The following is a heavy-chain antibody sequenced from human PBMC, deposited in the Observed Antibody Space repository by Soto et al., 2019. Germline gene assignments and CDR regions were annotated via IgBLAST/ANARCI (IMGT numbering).Heavy chain of an antibody. CDR2: ISYDGSNK. V-gene: IGHV3-30-3*01. D-gene: IGHD2-15*01. CDR3: ARDCSGGRISYYYYGMDV. J-gene: IGHJ6*02. Sequence: PGGSLRLSCAASGFTFSSYAMHWVRQAPGKGLEWVAVISYDGSNKYYADSVKGRFTISRDNSKNTLYLQMNSLRAEDTAVYYCARDCSGGRISYYYYGMDVWGQGTTVTVSS. CDR1: GFTFSSYA.